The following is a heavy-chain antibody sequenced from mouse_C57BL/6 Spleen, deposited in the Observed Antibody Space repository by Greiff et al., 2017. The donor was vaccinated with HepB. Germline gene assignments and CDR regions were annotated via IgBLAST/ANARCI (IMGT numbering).Heavy chain of an antibody. J-gene: IGHJ2*01. CDR2: INPNNGGT. CDR3: APYGYDSYYFDY. CDR1: GYTFTDYY. Sequence: EVQLQQSGPELVKPGASVKISCKASGYTFTDYYMNWVKQSHGKSLEWIGDINPNNGGTSYKQKFKGKATLTVDKSSSTAYMELRSLTSEDSAVYYCAPYGYDSYYFDYWGQGTTLTVSS. V-gene: IGHV1-26*01. D-gene: IGHD2-2*01.